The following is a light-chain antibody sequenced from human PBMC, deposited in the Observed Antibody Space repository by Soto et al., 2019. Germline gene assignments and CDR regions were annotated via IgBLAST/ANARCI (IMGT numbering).Light chain of an antibody. V-gene: IGLV2-14*01. CDR2: EVS. CDR3: SSYTSSSTRV. CDR1: SSDVGGYNY. J-gene: IGLJ3*02. Sequence: QSALTQPASVSGSPGQSITISCTGTSSDVGGYNYVSWYQQHPGKAPKLMIYEVSNRPSGVSNRFPGSKSGNTASLTIAGLQAEDEAYYCCSSYTSSSTRVFGGGTKLTVL.